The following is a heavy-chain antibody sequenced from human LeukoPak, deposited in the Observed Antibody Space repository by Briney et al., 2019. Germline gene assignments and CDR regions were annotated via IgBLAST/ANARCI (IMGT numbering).Heavy chain of an antibody. Sequence: ASVKVSCKACGYTFTSYGISWVRQAPGQGLEWMGWDSAYNGNTNYAQKLQVRVTMTTGTSTSTAYVELRGLRSDDTAVYYCARDRYYSSSSGYYYYDGLDVWGQGTTVTVSS. CDR1: GYTFTSYG. CDR3: ARDRYYSSSSGYYYYDGLDV. V-gene: IGHV1-18*04. CDR2: DSAYNGNT. D-gene: IGHD6-6*01. J-gene: IGHJ6*02.